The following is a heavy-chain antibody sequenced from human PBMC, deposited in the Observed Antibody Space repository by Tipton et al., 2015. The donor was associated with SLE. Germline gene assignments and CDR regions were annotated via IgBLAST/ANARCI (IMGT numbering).Heavy chain of an antibody. CDR1: GFTFSSYS. D-gene: IGHD3-16*01. CDR2: ISGGSDIT. V-gene: IGHV3-23*01. Sequence: SLRLSCAASGFTFSSYSMTWVRQAPGKALEWVSIISGGSDITNYADSVKGQFTISRDNSKNTLYLQMSSLSAEDTAIYYCAGRRLIIFGHGMDVWGQGTTVTVSS. CDR3: AGRRLIIFGHGMDV. J-gene: IGHJ6*02.